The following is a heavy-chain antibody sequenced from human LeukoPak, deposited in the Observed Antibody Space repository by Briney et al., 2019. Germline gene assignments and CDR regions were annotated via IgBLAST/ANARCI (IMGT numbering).Heavy chain of an antibody. V-gene: IGHV1-2*02. CDR2: INPNSGGT. CDR1: GYTFTGCY. Sequence: ASVKVSCKASGYTFTGCYMHWVRQAPGQGLEWMRWINPNSGGTNYAQKFQGRVTMTRDTSISTAYMELSRLRSDDTAVYYCASQAGTVTTEYYFDYWGQGTLVTVSS. J-gene: IGHJ4*02. CDR3: ASQAGTVTTEYYFDY. D-gene: IGHD4-11*01.